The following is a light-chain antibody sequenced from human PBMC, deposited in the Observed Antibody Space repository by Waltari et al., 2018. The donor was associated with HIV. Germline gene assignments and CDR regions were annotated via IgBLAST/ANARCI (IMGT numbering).Light chain of an antibody. J-gene: IGKJ2*01. CDR3: IQALQAYS. CDR1: QTPLYSDRYKY. V-gene: IGKV2-28*01. Sequence: DIVMTQYPLSLPVTRGESAPISCRSSQTPLYSDRYKYLDWYQQKPGQSPRLLIYKTPNRAAGVSDRFSGSASGTDFTLRISRVEAEDVGVYYCIQALQAYSCGQGTKLEIK. CDR2: KTP.